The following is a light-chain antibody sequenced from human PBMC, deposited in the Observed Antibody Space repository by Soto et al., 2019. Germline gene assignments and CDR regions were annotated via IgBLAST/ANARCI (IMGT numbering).Light chain of an antibody. CDR2: GTS. J-gene: IGKJ1*01. CDR3: RQYGRWT. CDR1: QTISSNY. V-gene: IGKV3-20*01. Sequence: EIVLTQSPGTLSVSPGERATLSCRASQTISSNYLAWYQQKPGQAPSLLIYGTSSRATGIPDRFSGSGSGTDCTLTIGRLEPEDSAIYYCRQYGRWTFGQGTKVEIK.